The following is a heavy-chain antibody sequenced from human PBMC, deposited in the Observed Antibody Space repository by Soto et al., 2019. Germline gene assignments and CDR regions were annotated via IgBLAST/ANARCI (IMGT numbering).Heavy chain of an antibody. V-gene: IGHV3-33*01. J-gene: IGHJ6*03. CDR1: GFTFSSYG. CDR3: ARYLVVVPAAILDEYYYYMDV. D-gene: IGHD2-2*02. Sequence: GGSLRLSCAASGFTFSSYGMHWVRQAPGKGLEWVAVIWYDGSNKYYADSVKGRFTISRDNSKNTLYLQMNSLRAEDTAVYYCARYLVVVPAAILDEYYYYMDVWGKGTTVTVAS. CDR2: IWYDGSNK.